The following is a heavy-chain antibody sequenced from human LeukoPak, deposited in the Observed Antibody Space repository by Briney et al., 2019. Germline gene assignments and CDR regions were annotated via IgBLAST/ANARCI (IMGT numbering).Heavy chain of an antibody. CDR3: ARPATPGVFYYYMDV. CDR2: IYYSGST. CDR1: GGSISSSSYY. J-gene: IGHJ6*03. D-gene: IGHD6-13*01. Sequence: PSETLSLTCTVSGGSISSSSYYWGWIRQPPGKGLEWIVSIYYSGSTYYNPSLKSRVTISVDTSKNQFSLKLSSVPAADTAVYYCARPATPGVFYYYMDVWGKETTVTVSS. V-gene: IGHV4-39*01.